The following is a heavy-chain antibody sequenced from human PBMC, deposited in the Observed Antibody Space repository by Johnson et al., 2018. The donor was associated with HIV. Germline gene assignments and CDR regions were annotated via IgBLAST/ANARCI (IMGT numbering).Heavy chain of an antibody. V-gene: IGHV3-30-3*01. CDR3: ARGRRRGEPRWGGAFDF. D-gene: IGHD3-16*01. CDR2: ILYDGNNK. CDR1: RFTFSSYA. J-gene: IGHJ3*01. Sequence: QVQLVESGGGVVQPGRSLRLSCAASRFTFSSYAIHWVRQAPGKGLEWVAVILYDGNNKYYADSVKGRFTISRDNSKSTLYLQMNSLRVEDTAVYYCARGRRRGEPRWGGAFDFWGQGTMVTVSS.